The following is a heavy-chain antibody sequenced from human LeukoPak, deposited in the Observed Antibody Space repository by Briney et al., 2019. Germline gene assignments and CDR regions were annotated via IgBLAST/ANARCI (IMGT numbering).Heavy chain of an antibody. CDR1: GFTFSDYY. V-gene: IGHV3-11*04. D-gene: IGHD3-22*01. CDR3: ARRYYYDSSGYFNWFDP. CDR2: ISSSGSTI. J-gene: IGHJ5*02. Sequence: GGSLRLSCSASGFTFSDYYMSWIRQAPGKGLEWVSYISSSGSTIYYADSVKGRFTISRDNAKNSLYLQMNSLRAEDTAVYYCARRYYYDSSGYFNWFDPWGQGTLVTVSS.